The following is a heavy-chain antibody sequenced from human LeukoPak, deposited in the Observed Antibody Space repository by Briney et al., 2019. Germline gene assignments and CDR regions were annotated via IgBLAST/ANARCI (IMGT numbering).Heavy chain of an antibody. CDR1: GFTFSSYA. V-gene: IGHV3-23*01. Sequence: GGSLRLSCAASGFTFSSYAMSWVRQAPGRGLEWVSAISGSGGSTYYADSVKGRFTMSRDNSKNTLYLQMNSLRAEDTAVYYCAKSSSMVRGVISAFDIWGQGTMVTVSS. J-gene: IGHJ3*02. D-gene: IGHD3-10*01. CDR3: AKSSSMVRGVISAFDI. CDR2: ISGSGGST.